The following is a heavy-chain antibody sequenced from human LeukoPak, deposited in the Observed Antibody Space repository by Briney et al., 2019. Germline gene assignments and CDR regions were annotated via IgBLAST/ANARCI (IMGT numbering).Heavy chain of an antibody. CDR1: GFSFDAYA. V-gene: IGHV3-43*02. J-gene: IGHJ4*02. D-gene: IGHD1-14*01. CDR3: AKGTIDHVDY. Sequence: PGGSLRLSCAASGFSFDAYAMHWVRHDPGKGLEWVSLISGDGSNTYCADSVKGQFTISRDNSKNSLYLQMNSLRTEDTALYYCAKGTIDHVDYWGQGTLVTVSS. CDR2: ISGDGSNT.